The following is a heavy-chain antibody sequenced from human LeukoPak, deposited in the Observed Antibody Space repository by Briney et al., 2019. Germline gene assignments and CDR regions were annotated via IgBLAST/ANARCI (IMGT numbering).Heavy chain of an antibody. J-gene: IGHJ4*02. Sequence: SETLSLTCTVSGGSISSSSYYWGWIRQPPVKGLEWIGSIYYSGSTYYNPSLKSRVTISVDTSKNQFSLKLSSVTAADTAVYYCARRGSGWYYFDYWGQGTLVTVSS. D-gene: IGHD6-19*01. CDR1: GGSISSSSYY. V-gene: IGHV4-39*01. CDR3: ARRGSGWYYFDY. CDR2: IYYSGST.